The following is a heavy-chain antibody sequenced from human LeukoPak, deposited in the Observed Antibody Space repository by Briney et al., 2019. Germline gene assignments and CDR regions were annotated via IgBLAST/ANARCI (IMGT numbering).Heavy chain of an antibody. J-gene: IGHJ5*02. CDR2: VLYDGSLK. D-gene: IGHD5-12*01. V-gene: IGHV3-30*02. CDR3: ARARRLRRSPIWFDP. Sequence: GGSLRLSCAASGFTFSRCDMHWVRQAPGKGLEWVAFVLYDGSLKYYADSVRGRVTISRDNSKSTLYLQMNSLRAEDTAVYYCARARRLRRSPIWFDPWGQGTLVTVSS. CDR1: GFTFSRCD.